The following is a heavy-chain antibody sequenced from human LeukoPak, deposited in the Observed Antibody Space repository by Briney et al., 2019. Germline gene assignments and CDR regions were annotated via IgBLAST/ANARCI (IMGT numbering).Heavy chain of an antibody. CDR3: AREPSPYCSSTSCYAGMDV. V-gene: IGHV3-74*01. J-gene: IGHJ6*02. D-gene: IGHD2-2*01. CDR1: GFTFSSYW. Sequence: GSLRLSCAASGFTFSSYWMHWVRQAPGKGLVWVSRINSDGSSTSYADSVKGRFTISRDNAKNTLYLQMNSLGAEDTAVYYCAREPSPYCSSTSCYAGMDVWGQGTTVTVSS. CDR2: INSDGSST.